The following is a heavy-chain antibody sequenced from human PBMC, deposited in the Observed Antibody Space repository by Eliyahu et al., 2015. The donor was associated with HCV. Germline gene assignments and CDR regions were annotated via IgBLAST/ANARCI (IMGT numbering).Heavy chain of an antibody. CDR3: TTDLSRLTRSYGSGSYGLNY. J-gene: IGHJ4*02. CDR2: IKSKTDGGTT. Sequence: EVQLVESGGGLVKPGGSLRLSCAASGFIFXNAXMXWVRQAPGKGLEWVGRIKSKTDGGTTDYAAPVKGRFTISRDDSKNTLYLQMNSLKTEDTAVYYCTTDLSRLTRSYGSGSYGLNYWGQGTLVTVSS. CDR1: GFIFXNAX. V-gene: IGHV3-15*01. D-gene: IGHD3-10*01.